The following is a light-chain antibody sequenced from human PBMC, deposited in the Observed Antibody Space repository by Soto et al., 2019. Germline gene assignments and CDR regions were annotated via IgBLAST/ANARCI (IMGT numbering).Light chain of an antibody. CDR3: QQYNSYSPL. CDR2: KAS. V-gene: IGKV1-5*03. Sequence: DIQMTQSPSTLSASVGDRVTITCRASQSISSWLAWYQQKPGKAPKLLIYKASSLESGVPSRFSGSGSGTEFTLTISILQPDDFATYYCQQYNSYSPLFGQGTRLEIK. CDR1: QSISSW. J-gene: IGKJ5*01.